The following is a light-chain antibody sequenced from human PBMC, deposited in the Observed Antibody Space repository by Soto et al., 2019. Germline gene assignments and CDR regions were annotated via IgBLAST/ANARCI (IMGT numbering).Light chain of an antibody. Sequence: DIRMTQSRSSLSASVGDRVSSACRASQGISTYLNWFQQKPGEGPNLLLYAASTLQSGVPSRFSGSGSGTDFTLTISSLQPEDFATYYCQQSYDHPVTFGQGTRLEIK. CDR3: QQSYDHPVT. CDR1: QGISTY. CDR2: AAS. J-gene: IGKJ5*01. V-gene: IGKV1-39*01.